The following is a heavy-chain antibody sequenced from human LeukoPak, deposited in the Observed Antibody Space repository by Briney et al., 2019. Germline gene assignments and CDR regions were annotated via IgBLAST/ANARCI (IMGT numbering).Heavy chain of an antibody. CDR1: GGSFSGYY. Sequence: PSETLSLTCAVYGGSFSGYYWSWIRQPPGKGLEWIGEINHSGSTNYNPSLKSRVTISVDTSKNQFSLKLSSVTAADTAVYYCAREKKQWLVPWFDPWGQGTLVTVSS. CDR2: INHSGST. CDR3: AREKKQWLVPWFDP. J-gene: IGHJ5*02. V-gene: IGHV4-34*01. D-gene: IGHD6-19*01.